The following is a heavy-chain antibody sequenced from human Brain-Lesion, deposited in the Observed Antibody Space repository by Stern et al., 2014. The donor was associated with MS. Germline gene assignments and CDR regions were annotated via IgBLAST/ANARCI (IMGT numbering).Heavy chain of an antibody. CDR3: ARHDSVPRPSQLYSARDRGPGYFDY. V-gene: IGHV4-39*01. CDR1: GGSFSSSTYY. J-gene: IGHJ4*02. D-gene: IGHD1-26*01. CDR2: IYYSGFT. Sequence: QVQLQQWVPGLVKPSETLSLTCTVSGGSFSSSTYYWAWIRQPPGKGLEWIGNIYYSGFTYYNPSLKSRVTISVDMSKNQFSLKLSSVTAADTAIYYCARHDSVPRPSQLYSARDRGPGYFDYWGQGTLVTVSS.